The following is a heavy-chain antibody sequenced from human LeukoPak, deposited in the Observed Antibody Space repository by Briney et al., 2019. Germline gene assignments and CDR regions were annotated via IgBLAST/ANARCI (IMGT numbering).Heavy chain of an antibody. Sequence: PSETLSLTCTVSGGAISAGNYWGWIRQPPGKGLEWIGTIHYSGGTSYNPSLQSRVDISLDMSMNQFSLKLTLVTVADTAVYYCARGPWWLQSVDLWGQGTLVTVSS. CDR1: GGAISAGNY. V-gene: IGHV4-39*07. CDR2: IHYSGGT. J-gene: IGHJ5*02. CDR3: ARGPWWLQSVDL. D-gene: IGHD5-12*01.